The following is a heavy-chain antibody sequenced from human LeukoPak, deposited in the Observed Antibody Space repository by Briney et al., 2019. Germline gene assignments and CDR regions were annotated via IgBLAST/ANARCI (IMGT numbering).Heavy chain of an antibody. J-gene: IGHJ4*02. CDR2: INQGGSEK. D-gene: IGHD2-2*01. CDR3: ARLVVPPGNRGWYYER. Sequence: GGSLRLSCAASEFIFSNYWMSWVRQGPGEGPEWVANINQGGSEKYYVDSVKGRFTISRDNAKNSLDLQMNSLRVEDTAIYYCARLVVPPGNRGWYYERWGQGTLVTVSS. CDR1: EFIFSNYW. V-gene: IGHV3-7*03.